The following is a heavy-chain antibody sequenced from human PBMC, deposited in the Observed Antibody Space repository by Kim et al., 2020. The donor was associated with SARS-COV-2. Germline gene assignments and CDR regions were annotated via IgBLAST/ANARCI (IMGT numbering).Heavy chain of an antibody. CDR1: GYTFTNYA. D-gene: IGHD1-26*01. V-gene: IGHV1-3*04. J-gene: IGHJ5*02. CDR3: AYAQSGNWFHP. Sequence: ASVKVSCKASGYTFTNYAIHWVRQAPGQGLEWMGWINTGNGNTKYSQKFQGRVTITRDTSASTAYMELSSLISEDTAVYYCAYAQSGNWFHPWGQGTLVTVSS. CDR2: INTGNGNT.